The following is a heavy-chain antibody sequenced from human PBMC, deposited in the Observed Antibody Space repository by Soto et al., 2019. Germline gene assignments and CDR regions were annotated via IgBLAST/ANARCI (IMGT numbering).Heavy chain of an antibody. Sequence: QVQLVQSGAEVKKPGASVKVSCKASGYTFTGYYMHWVRQAPGQGLEWMGWINPNSGGTNYAQRIHGMVTMTKDTSVSSAYMELSRLRSDDTAVYYCAGPGGNWGYYYGMDVWGQGTTVTVFS. D-gene: IGHD7-27*01. J-gene: IGHJ6*02. CDR2: INPNSGGT. CDR1: GYTFTGYY. V-gene: IGHV1-2*02. CDR3: AGPGGNWGYYYGMDV.